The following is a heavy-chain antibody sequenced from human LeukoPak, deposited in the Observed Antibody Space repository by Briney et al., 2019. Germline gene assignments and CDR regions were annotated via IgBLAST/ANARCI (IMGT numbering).Heavy chain of an antibody. D-gene: IGHD4-23*01. V-gene: IGHV4-39*01. CDR2: IYYSGST. Sequence: SETLSLTCTVSGGSISSSSYYWGWIRQPPGKGLEWIGSIYYSGSTYYNPSLKSRVTISVDTSKNQFSLELSSVTAADTAVYYCARVRTVVTPLYYGMDVWGQGTTVTVSS. J-gene: IGHJ6*02. CDR3: ARVRTVVTPLYYGMDV. CDR1: GGSISSSSYY.